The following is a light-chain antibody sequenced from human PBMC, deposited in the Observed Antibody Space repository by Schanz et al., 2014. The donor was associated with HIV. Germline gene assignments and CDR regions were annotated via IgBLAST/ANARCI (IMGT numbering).Light chain of an antibody. J-gene: IGKJ1*01. CDR2: KAF. CDR3: QQYNSYPWT. Sequence: DIQLTQSPSFLSASVGDRVTITCRASQRISSWLAWHQQKPGKAPTLLIYKAFSLETGVPSRFSGYGSGTEFTLTISSLQPDDFATYYCQQYNSYPWTFGQGTKVEIK. V-gene: IGKV1-5*03. CDR1: QRISSW.